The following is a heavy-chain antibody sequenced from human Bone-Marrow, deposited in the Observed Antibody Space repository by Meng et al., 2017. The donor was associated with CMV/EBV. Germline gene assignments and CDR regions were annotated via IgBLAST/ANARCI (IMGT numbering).Heavy chain of an antibody. CDR3: ARASGGYCSTTICYGYDDY. CDR2: ISSSTNYI. D-gene: IGHD2-2*01. V-gene: IGHV3-21*01. Sequence: GESLKISCAASGFTFSSYTMNWVRQAPGKGLEWVSSISSSTNYIYYADSVKGRSTISRDNAKNSLFLQMNSLRAEDTAVYYCARASGGYCSTTICYGYDDYWGQGTLVTVSS. J-gene: IGHJ4*02. CDR1: GFTFSSYT.